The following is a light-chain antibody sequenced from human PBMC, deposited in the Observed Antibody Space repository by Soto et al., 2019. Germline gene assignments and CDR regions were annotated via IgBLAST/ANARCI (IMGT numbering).Light chain of an antibody. V-gene: IGLV2-11*01. Sequence: QAVVTQPRSVSGSPGQSFTISCTGTSTDVGGYNYVSWYQQHPGKAPKLVIYDVSKRPSGVPDRFSGSKSVNTASLTISGLQAEDEADYYCCSYAGNSLWVFGGGTKLTVL. CDR1: STDVGGYNY. CDR3: CSYAGNSLWV. J-gene: IGLJ3*02. CDR2: DVS.